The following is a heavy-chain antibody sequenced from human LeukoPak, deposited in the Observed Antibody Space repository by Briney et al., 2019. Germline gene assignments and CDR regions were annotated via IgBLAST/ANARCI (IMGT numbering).Heavy chain of an antibody. Sequence: GGSLRLSCAASGFTFSSYAMSWVRQAPGKGLEWVSAISSSGGRTYYADSVKGRFTISRDNSKNTLYLQMNSLRAEDTAVYYCAKGIFRAYSNDAFDIWGQGTMVTVSS. D-gene: IGHD2-15*01. V-gene: IGHV3-23*01. J-gene: IGHJ3*02. CDR2: ISSSGGRT. CDR1: GFTFSSYA. CDR3: AKGIFRAYSNDAFDI.